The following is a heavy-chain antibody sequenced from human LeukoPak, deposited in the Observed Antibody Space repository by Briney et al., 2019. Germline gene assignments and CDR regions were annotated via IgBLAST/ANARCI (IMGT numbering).Heavy chain of an antibody. CDR3: ARSRSGYSYDHAAFEI. D-gene: IGHD5-18*01. J-gene: IGHJ3*02. V-gene: IGHV4-59*01. CDR1: GGSFSGYY. Sequence: PSETLSLTCAVYGGSFSGYYWSWIRQPPGKGLEWIAYIDYRGSTTYNPSLRSRVTISVDTSRNQFSLKLSSVTAADTAVYYCARSRSGYSYDHAAFEIWGQGTVVTVSS. CDR2: IDYRGST.